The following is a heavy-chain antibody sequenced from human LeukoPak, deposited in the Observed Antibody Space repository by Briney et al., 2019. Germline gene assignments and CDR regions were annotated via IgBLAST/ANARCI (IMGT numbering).Heavy chain of an antibody. J-gene: IGHJ3*02. Sequence: SETLSLTCSVSGHSIRSGYYWGWIRQPPGQGLEWIGSFYRSGSIYYNPSLKSRVTISVDTSKNQFSLKLNSVTAADTAVYYCARGGSGYDAFDIWGQGTMVTVSS. CDR3: ARGGSGYDAFDI. D-gene: IGHD5-12*01. V-gene: IGHV4-38-2*02. CDR2: FYRSGSI. CDR1: GHSIRSGYY.